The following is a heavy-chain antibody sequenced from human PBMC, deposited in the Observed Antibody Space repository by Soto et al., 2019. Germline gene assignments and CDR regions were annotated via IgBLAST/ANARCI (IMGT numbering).Heavy chain of an antibody. CDR3: ARGGATLFGVIDS. D-gene: IGHD3-3*01. V-gene: IGHV1-46*01. Sequence: ASVKVSCKASGYSFFSYYIHWVRQAPGQGLEWMGRFLASGGNTDYAQRFRGRISMTRDTSTTNTVSLELTSLTSDDTAVYYCARGGATLFGVIDSWGQGTRVTVSS. J-gene: IGHJ4*02. CDR1: GYSFFSYY. CDR2: FLASGGNT.